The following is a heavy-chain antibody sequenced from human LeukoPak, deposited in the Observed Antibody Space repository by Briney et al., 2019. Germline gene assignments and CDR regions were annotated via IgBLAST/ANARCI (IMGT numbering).Heavy chain of an antibody. V-gene: IGHV3-23*01. Sequence: GGSLRPSCAASGLTFSSFAMSWVRQAPGKGLEWVPATSGSGGSTYYADSVRGRFTISRDNSKNTLYLQMNSLRAEDTAVYYCAKADRGYDFDYWGQGTLVTVSS. CDR1: GLTFSSFA. CDR2: TSGSGGST. D-gene: IGHD5-12*01. J-gene: IGHJ4*02. CDR3: AKADRGYDFDY.